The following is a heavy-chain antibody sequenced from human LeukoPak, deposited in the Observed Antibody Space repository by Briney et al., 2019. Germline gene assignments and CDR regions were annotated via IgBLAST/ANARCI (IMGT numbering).Heavy chain of an antibody. J-gene: IGHJ4*02. CDR1: GFTFSRYW. Sequence: GGSLRLSCAASGFTFSRYWMSWVRQAPGKRLEWLANIKEDGSDNNYVDSVKGRFTISRDNANKLLYLQMNSLRGEDTAVYFCARDKIGGSYEARGQGTLVTVPP. CDR3: ARDKIGGSYEA. V-gene: IGHV3-7*01. CDR2: IKEDGSDN. D-gene: IGHD1-26*01.